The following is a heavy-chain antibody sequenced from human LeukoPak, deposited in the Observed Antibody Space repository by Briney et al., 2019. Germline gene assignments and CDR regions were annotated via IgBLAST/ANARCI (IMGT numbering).Heavy chain of an antibody. CDR2: ISAYNGNT. D-gene: IGHD3-22*01. J-gene: IGHJ4*02. CDR1: GYTFTSYG. Sequence: GASVKVSCKASGYTFTSYGISWVRQAPGQGLEWMGWISAYNGNTNYAQKLQGRVTMTTDTSTSTAYMELRSLRSDDTAVYYCARVTRDSSGYYPFDYWGQGTLVTVSS. V-gene: IGHV1-18*01. CDR3: ARVTRDSSGYYPFDY.